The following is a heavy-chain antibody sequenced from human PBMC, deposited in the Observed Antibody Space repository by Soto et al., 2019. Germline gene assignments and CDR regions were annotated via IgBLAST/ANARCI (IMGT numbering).Heavy chain of an antibody. Sequence: QVQLVQSGAEVKKPVASVKVSCKASGYTFTGYYMHWVRQAPGQGLEWMGWINPNSGGTNYAQKFQGWVTMTRDTSISTAYMELSRLRSDDTDVYYCAREDPVGAIHYFDYWGQGTLVTVSS. CDR2: INPNSGGT. V-gene: IGHV1-2*04. CDR3: AREDPVGAIHYFDY. J-gene: IGHJ4*02. CDR1: GYTFTGYY. D-gene: IGHD1-26*01.